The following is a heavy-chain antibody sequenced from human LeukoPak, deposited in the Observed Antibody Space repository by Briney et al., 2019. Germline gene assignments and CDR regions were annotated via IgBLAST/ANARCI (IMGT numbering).Heavy chain of an antibody. V-gene: IGHV4-59*12. Sequence: PSETLSLTCTVSGGSISSYYWSWIRQPPGKGLEWIGYIYYSGSTNYNPSLKSRVTISVDTSKNQFSLKLSSVSAADTAVYYCARVNRIAAAGTRTDAFDIWGQGTMVTVSS. CDR1: GGSISSYY. J-gene: IGHJ3*02. D-gene: IGHD6-13*01. CDR2: IYYSGST. CDR3: ARVNRIAAAGTRTDAFDI.